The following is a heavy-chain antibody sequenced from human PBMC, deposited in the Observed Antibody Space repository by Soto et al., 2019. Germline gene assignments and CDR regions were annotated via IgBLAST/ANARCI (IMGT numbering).Heavy chain of an antibody. D-gene: IGHD1-1*01. CDR3: VRSGDNYNLLDY. Sequence: TGGSLRLFCRASGFTFCDHYMSWIRQAPGKGLEWIGYSSNSGSFTRYADSVKGRFSISRDNAKNSLYLQINSLRGDDTATYFCVRSGDNYNLLDYWGQGTPVTVPS. CDR2: SSNSGSFT. CDR1: GFTFCDHY. V-gene: IGHV3-11*06. J-gene: IGHJ4*02.